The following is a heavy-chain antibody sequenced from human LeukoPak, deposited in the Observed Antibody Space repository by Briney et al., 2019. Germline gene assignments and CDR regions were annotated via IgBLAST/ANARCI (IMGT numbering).Heavy chain of an antibody. CDR3: AKLGGDYYYYYYMDV. CDR1: GFTFNSYS. D-gene: IGHD3-10*01. J-gene: IGHJ6*03. V-gene: IGHV3-30-3*02. CDR2: ISDDETYK. Sequence: GGSLRLSCAASGFTFNSYSMHWVRQAPGKGLEWVTAISDDETYKFYADSVKGRFTISRDNSKNTLYLQMNSLRAEDTAVYYCAKLGGDYYYYYYMDVWGKGTTVTVSS.